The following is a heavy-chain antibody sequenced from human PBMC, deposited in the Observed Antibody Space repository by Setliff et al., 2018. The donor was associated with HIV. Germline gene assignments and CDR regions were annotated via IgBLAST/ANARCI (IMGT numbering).Heavy chain of an antibody. D-gene: IGHD3-10*01. V-gene: IGHV4-4*07. CDR2: IDSSGTT. Sequence: SETLSLTCTIFGGSFGVYRWSWIRQSAGRGLEWIGRIDSSGTTDYKPSLKGGVAISVDTSRNQCSLRVTSVTAADTAVYFCARDRHSSGLGSYGPWGPGILVTVSS. CDR1: GGSFGVYR. J-gene: IGHJ5*02. CDR3: ARDRHSSGLGSYGP.